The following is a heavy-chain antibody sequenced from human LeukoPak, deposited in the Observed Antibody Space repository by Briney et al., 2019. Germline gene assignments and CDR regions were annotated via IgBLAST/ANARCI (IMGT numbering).Heavy chain of an antibody. D-gene: IGHD3-22*01. CDR2: MNPNSGNT. CDR3: ARGPSYDSSGYEYDAFDI. V-gene: IGHV1-8*01. J-gene: IGHJ3*02. Sequence: ASVKVSCKAPGYTFTSYDINWVRQATGQGLEWMGWMNPNSGNTGYAQKFQGRVTMTRNTSISTAYMELSSLRSEDTAVYYCARGPSYDSSGYEYDAFDIWGQGTMVTVSS. CDR1: GYTFTSYD.